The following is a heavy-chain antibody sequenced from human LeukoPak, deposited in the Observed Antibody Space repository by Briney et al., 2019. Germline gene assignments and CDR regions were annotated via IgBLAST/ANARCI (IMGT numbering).Heavy chain of an antibody. CDR1: GYTFTSYY. J-gene: IGHJ4*02. Sequence: ASVKVSCKASGYTFTSYYMHWVRQAPGQGLEWMGIINPSGGSTNYAQKLQGRVTMTTDTSTSTAYMELRSLRSDDTAVYYRARVVGDILTGYHTFPDYWGQGTLVAVSS. CDR3: ARVVGDILTGYHTFPDY. D-gene: IGHD3-9*01. CDR2: INPSGGST. V-gene: IGHV1-46*01.